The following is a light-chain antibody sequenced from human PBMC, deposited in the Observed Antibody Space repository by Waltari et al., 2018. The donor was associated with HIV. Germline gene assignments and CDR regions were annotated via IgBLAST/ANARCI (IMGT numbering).Light chain of an antibody. CDR1: QSVSSSY. CDR2: GAS. V-gene: IGKV3-20*01. CDR3: QQYGSSSWT. Sequence: PGERATLSCRASQSVSSSYLAWYQHRPGQAPRLLIYGASSRATGIPDRFSGSGSGTDFTLTISRLEPEDFAVYYCQQYGSSSWTF. J-gene: IGKJ1*01.